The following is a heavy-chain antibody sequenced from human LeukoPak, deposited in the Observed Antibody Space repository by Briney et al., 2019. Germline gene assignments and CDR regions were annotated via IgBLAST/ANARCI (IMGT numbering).Heavy chain of an antibody. D-gene: IGHD2-2*01. J-gene: IGHJ4*02. CDR2: INPNSGGT. Sequence: ASVKVSCTASGYTFTGYYMHWVRQAPGQGLEWMGWINPNSGGTNYAQKFQGRVTMTRDTSISTAYMELSRLRSDDTAVYYCAPQPLYCSSTSCYFDYWGQGTLVTVSS. CDR1: GYTFTGYY. V-gene: IGHV1-2*02. CDR3: APQPLYCSSTSCYFDY.